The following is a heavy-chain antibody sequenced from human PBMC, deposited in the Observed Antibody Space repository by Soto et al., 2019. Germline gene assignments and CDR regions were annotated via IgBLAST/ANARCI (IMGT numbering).Heavy chain of an antibody. CDR1: GVTFSRYA. CDR2: ISGSGGST. V-gene: IGHV3-23*01. Sequence: GGSLRLSCAASGVTFSRYAMSGVRQAPGKGLEWVSAISGSGGSTYYADSVKGRFTISRDNTKNTLYLQMNSLRAEDTAVYYCAKDTRIRDMVRGVIPFYFDYWGQGTLVTVSS. J-gene: IGHJ4*02. CDR3: AKDTRIRDMVRGVIPFYFDY. D-gene: IGHD3-10*01.